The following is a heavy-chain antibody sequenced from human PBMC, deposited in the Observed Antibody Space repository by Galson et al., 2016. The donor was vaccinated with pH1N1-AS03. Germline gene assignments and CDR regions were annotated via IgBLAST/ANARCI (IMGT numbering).Heavy chain of an antibody. CDR2: IGTSSTYI. CDR3: ARDRGWNYGGLDL. D-gene: IGHD1-7*01. J-gene: IGHJ5*02. Sequence: SLRLSCAAPGFIFSAYPMNWVRQAPGKGLEWVSFIGTSSTYIYYADSVKGRFTISRDNMKKSLYLQLNSLRAEDTGIYYCARDRGWNYGGLDLWGQGTLVTVSS. CDR1: GFIFSAYP. V-gene: IGHV3-21*01.